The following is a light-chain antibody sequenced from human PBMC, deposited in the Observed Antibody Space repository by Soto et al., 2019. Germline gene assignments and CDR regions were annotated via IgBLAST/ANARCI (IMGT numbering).Light chain of an antibody. Sequence: QSALTQPASVSGSPGQSLTISCTGSSTDVGNSKFVSWYQLHPGQAPKLMIYEGTKRPSGTSNRFSGSYSGNTASPTISGLQTEDEADYYCCSHAGTYTLVFGGGTKLTVL. J-gene: IGLJ3*02. CDR2: EGT. CDR3: CSHAGTYTLV. V-gene: IGLV2-23*01. CDR1: STDVGNSKF.